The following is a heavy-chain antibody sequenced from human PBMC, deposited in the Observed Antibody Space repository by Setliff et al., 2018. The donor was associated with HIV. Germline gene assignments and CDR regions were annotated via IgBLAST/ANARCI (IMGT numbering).Heavy chain of an antibody. J-gene: IGHJ4*02. V-gene: IGHV4-59*11. CDR3: ARALYFNFWGVPGGFDY. D-gene: IGHD3-3*01. CDR1: GGSISSHS. CDR2: IYYSGST. Sequence: PSETLSLTCTVSGGSISSHSWNWIRQPPGKGLEWIGSIYYSGSTNYNPSLKSRVTMSEDTSKNHFSLKLSSVTAADTAVYYCARALYFNFWGVPGGFDYWGQGTLVTVSS.